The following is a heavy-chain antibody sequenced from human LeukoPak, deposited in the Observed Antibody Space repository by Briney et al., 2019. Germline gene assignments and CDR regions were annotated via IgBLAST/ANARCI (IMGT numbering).Heavy chain of an antibody. CDR2: IIPIFGTA. D-gene: IGHD3-22*01. J-gene: IGHJ4*02. CDR1: GGTFSSYA. CDR3: ARDFYDSSGPNGDY. Sequence: GASVKVSCKASGGTFSSYAISWVRQAPGQGLEWMGGIIPIFGTANYAQKFQGRVTITADESTSTAYMELSSLRSEDTAVYYCARDFYDSSGPNGDYWGQGTLVTVSS. V-gene: IGHV1-69*13.